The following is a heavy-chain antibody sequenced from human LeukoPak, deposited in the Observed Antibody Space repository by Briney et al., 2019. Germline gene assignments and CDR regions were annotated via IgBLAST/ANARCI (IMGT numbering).Heavy chain of an antibody. CDR3: ARHGEAENYYYYYMDV. D-gene: IGHD3-10*01. CDR2: IYTSGST. V-gene: IGHV4-4*09. J-gene: IGHJ6*03. Sequence: SETLSLTCTVSGGSISSYYWSWIRQPPGKGLEWIGYIYTSGSTNYNPSLKSRVTISVDTSKNQISLKLSSVTAADTAVYYCARHGEAENYYYYYMDVWGKGTTVTVSS. CDR1: GGSISSYY.